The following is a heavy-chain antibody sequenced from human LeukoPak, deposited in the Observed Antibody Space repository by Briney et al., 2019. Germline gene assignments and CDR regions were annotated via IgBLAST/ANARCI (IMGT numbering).Heavy chain of an antibody. CDR3: ARRIHCSSTSCPPDY. Sequence: GESLKISCKGSGYSFTSYWIGWVRQMPGKGLEWMGIIYPGDSDTRYSPSFQGQVTISADESISTAYLQWSSLKASDTAMYYCARRIHCSSTSCPPDYWGQGTLVTVSS. CDR1: GYSFTSYW. CDR2: IYPGDSDT. D-gene: IGHD2-2*01. J-gene: IGHJ4*02. V-gene: IGHV5-51*01.